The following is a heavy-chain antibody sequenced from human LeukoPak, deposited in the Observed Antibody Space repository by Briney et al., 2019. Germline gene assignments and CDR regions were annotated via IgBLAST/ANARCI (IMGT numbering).Heavy chain of an antibody. V-gene: IGHV4-39*01. CDR1: GGSISSSSYY. D-gene: IGHD3-22*01. CDR2: IYYSGST. CDR3: ARPTDSSGEAFDI. Sequence: PSETLSLTCTVSGGSISSSSYYWGWIRQPPGKGLEWIGSIYYSGSTYYNPSLKSRVTISVDTSKNQFSLKLSSVTAADTAVYYCARPTDSSGEAFDIWGQGRMVTVSS. J-gene: IGHJ3*02.